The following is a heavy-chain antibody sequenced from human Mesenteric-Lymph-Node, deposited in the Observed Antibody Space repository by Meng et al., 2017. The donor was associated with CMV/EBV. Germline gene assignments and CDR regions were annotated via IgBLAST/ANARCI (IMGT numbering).Heavy chain of an antibody. V-gene: IGHV1-18*01. D-gene: IGHD6-13*01. J-gene: IGHJ4*02. Sequence: ASVTVSCKASVYTFPSYGITWVRQAPGPGLEWMGWISTYNGNTNYAQKLQGRVTMTTDTSTSTAYMELKSPRSDDPAVYYCARDRQAGYWGQGTLVTVSS. CDR2: ISTYNGNT. CDR3: ARDRQAGY. CDR1: VYTFPSYG.